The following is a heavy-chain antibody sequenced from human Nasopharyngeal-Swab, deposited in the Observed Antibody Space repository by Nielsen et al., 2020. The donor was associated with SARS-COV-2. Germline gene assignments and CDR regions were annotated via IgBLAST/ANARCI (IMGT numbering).Heavy chain of an antibody. CDR2: IKSKTDGGTT. V-gene: IGHV3-15*01. J-gene: IGHJ5*02. Sequence: GKGMEWVGRIKSKTDGGTTDYAAHVKGRFTISRDDSKNTLYLQMNSLKTEDTAVYYCTTDLRSAGLTKNRLLLWFGELRRTNWFDPWGQGTLVTVSS. D-gene: IGHD3-10*01. CDR3: TTDLRSAGLTKNRLLLWFGELRRTNWFDP.